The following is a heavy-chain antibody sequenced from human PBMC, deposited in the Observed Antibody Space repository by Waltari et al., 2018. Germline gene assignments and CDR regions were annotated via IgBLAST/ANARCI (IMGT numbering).Heavy chain of an antibody. CDR3: AITVAHDAFDI. D-gene: IGHD4-17*01. Sequence: QVQLQQWGAGLLKPSETLSLTCAVYGGSFSGYYWSWIRQPPGKGLEWIGEINHSGSTNYNPSPKSRVTISVDTSKNQFSLKLSSVTAADTAVYYCAITVAHDAFDIWGQGTMVTVSS. V-gene: IGHV4-34*01. CDR1: GGSFSGYY. CDR2: INHSGST. J-gene: IGHJ3*02.